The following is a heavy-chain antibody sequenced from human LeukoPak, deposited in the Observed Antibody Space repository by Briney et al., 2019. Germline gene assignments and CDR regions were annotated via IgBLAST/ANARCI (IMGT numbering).Heavy chain of an antibody. D-gene: IGHD4-17*01. CDR2: INHSGST. CDR1: GGSFSGYC. V-gene: IGHV4-34*01. J-gene: IGHJ3*02. CDR3: ARHDYGAPHAFDI. Sequence: SETLSLTCAVYGGSFSGYCWSWIRQPPGKGLEWIGEINHSGSTNYNPSLKSRVTISVDTSKNQFSLKLSSVTAADTAVYYCARHDYGAPHAFDIWGQGTMVTVSS.